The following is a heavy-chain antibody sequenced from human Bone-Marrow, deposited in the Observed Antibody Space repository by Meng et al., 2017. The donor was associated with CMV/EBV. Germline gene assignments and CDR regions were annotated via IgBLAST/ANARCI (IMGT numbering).Heavy chain of an antibody. J-gene: IGHJ6*02. V-gene: IGHV1-46*01. CDR3: ARDPLKPAAIVDYYYYGMDV. CDR2: INPSGGST. Sequence: ASVKVSCKASGYTFTSYYMHWVRQAPGQGLEWMGIINPSGGSTSYAQKFQGRVTMTRDTSTSTVYMELSSLRSEDTAVYYCARDPLKPAAIVDYYYYGMDVWVQGTTVTVSS. CDR1: GYTFTSYY. D-gene: IGHD2-2*02.